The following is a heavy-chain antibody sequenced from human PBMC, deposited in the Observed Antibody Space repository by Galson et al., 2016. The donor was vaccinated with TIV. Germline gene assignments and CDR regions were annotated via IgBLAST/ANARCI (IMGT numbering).Heavy chain of an antibody. CDR3: VKDMRGGCDGVNCYTYYFYFYGLDV. CDR2: ISWNGGNI. CDR1: GFGFADYA. D-gene: IGHD2-15*01. V-gene: IGHV3-9*01. J-gene: IGHJ6*02. Sequence: SLRLSCAASGFGFADYAMHWVRQAPGKGLEWVSGISWNGGNIGYADSVKGRVTISRDNRKNFVFLQMNSLRAEDTALYYCVKDMRGGCDGVNCYTYYFYFYGLDVWGQGTTVTVSS.